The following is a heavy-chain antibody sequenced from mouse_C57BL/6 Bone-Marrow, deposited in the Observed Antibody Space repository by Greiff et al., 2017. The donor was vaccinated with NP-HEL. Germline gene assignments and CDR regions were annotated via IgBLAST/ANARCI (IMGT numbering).Heavy chain of an antibody. V-gene: IGHV1-59*01. CDR3: ARSAQATYAY. Sequence: QVQLQQSGAELVRPGTSVKLSCKASGYTFTSYWMHWVKQRPGQGLEWIGVIDPSDSYTNYNQKFKGKATLTVDTSSSTAYMQLSSLTSEDSAVYYCARSAQATYAYWGQGTLVTVSA. J-gene: IGHJ3*01. CDR2: IDPSDSYT. CDR1: GYTFTSYW. D-gene: IGHD3-2*02.